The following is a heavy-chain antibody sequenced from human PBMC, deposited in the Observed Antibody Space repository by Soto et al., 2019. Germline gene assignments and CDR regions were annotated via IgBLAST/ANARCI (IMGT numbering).Heavy chain of an antibody. J-gene: IGHJ4*02. V-gene: IGHV4-61*01. CDR2: VHYTGIT. Sequence: QVQLQESGPGRVKPSETLSLTCNVSGGSVTSDYYYWSWIRQPPGKGLEWIGYVHYTGITNYNASLKGRVTISVDTSKNQFSLKLSSVTAADTAVYYCATDVKDDWGPPDSWGQGTLVTVSS. CDR1: GGSVTSDYYY. D-gene: IGHD3-16*01. CDR3: ATDVKDDWGPPDS.